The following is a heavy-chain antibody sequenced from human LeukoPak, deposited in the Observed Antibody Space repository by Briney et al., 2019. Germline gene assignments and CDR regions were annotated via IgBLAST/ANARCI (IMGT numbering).Heavy chain of an antibody. D-gene: IGHD3-10*01. V-gene: IGHV3-20*04. CDR2: INWNGGST. J-gene: IGHJ4*02. CDR1: GFTFDDYG. Sequence: GGSLRLSCAASGFTFDDYGMSWVRQAPGKGLEWVSGINWNGGSTGYADSVKGRFTISRDNAKNSLYLQMNSLRAEDTAVYYCVGTMVRGVISFSFFDYWGQGTLVTVPS. CDR3: VGTMVRGVISFSFFDY.